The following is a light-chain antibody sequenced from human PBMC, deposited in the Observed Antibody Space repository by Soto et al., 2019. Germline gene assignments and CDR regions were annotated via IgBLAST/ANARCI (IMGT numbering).Light chain of an antibody. CDR2: SSN. CDR1: SSNIGSNT. Sequence: QSVLTQPPSASGTPGQSVTVSCSGSSSNIGSNTVNWYQLPGTAPKLLIYSSNQRPSGVPDRFSGSKSGTSASLAITGLQADDEADYYCQSYDSSLSGSVFGGGTKLTVL. V-gene: IGLV1-44*01. CDR3: QSYDSSLSGSV. J-gene: IGLJ3*02.